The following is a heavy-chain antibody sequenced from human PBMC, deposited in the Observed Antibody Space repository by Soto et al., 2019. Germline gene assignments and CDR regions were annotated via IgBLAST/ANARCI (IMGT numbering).Heavy chain of an antibody. CDR3: AHRGRGYSFDY. CDR2: IYWDDDK. D-gene: IGHD3-22*01. V-gene: IGHV2-5*02. CDR1: GFSVSTSGVG. Sequence: QITLKESGPTLVKPTQTLTLTCTFSGFSVSTSGVGVGWIRQPPGKALEWLALIYWDDDKHYSPSLKSRLTITKDTSKNQVVLTMPYMDPVDTATYYCAHRGRGYSFDYWGQGTLVTVSS. J-gene: IGHJ4*02.